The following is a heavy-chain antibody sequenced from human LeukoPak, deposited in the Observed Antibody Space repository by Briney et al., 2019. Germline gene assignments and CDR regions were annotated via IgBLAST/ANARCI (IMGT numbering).Heavy chain of an antibody. CDR1: GFTFSSYS. CDR2: ISSSSSTI. Sequence: PGGSLRLSCAASGFTFSSYSMNWVRQAPGKGLEWVSYISSSSSTIYYADSVKGRFTISRDNAKNSLYLQMNSLRAEDTAVYYCARARRGDSSAYGFQHWGQGTLVTVSS. CDR3: ARARRGDSSAYGFQH. J-gene: IGHJ1*01. V-gene: IGHV3-48*04. D-gene: IGHD3-22*01.